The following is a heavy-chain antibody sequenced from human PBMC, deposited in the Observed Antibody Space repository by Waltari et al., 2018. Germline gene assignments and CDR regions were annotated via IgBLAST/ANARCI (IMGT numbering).Heavy chain of an antibody. J-gene: IGHJ6*03. CDR2: INHSGST. V-gene: IGHV4-34*01. Sequence: QVQLQQWGAGLLKPSETLSLTCAVYGGSFSGYYWSWIRQPPGKGLEWIGEINHSGSTNYNPSLKSRVTISVDTSKNQFSLKLSSVTAADTAVYYCARLGPRGATMGYYYYYMDVWGKGTTVTVSS. CDR3: ARLGPRGATMGYYYYYMDV. D-gene: IGHD1-26*01. CDR1: GGSFSGYY.